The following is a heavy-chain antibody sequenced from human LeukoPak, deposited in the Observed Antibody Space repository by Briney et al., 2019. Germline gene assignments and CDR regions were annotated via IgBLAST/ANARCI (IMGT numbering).Heavy chain of an antibody. V-gene: IGHV3-21*01. CDR1: GFTFSSYS. CDR3: AKRGEYQLLGEDYFDY. CDR2: ISSSSSYI. D-gene: IGHD2-2*01. Sequence: GGSLRLSCAASGFTFSSYSMNWVRQAPGKGLEWVSSISSSSSYIYYADSVKGRFTISRDNSKNTLYLQTNSLRAEDTAVYYCAKRGEYQLLGEDYFDYWGQGTLVTVSS. J-gene: IGHJ4*02.